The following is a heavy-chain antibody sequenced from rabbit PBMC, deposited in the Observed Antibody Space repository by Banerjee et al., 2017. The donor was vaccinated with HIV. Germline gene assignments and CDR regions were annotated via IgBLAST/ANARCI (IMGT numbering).Heavy chain of an antibody. CDR1: GFDFSTYS. CDR3: VREAGYGGYGDASL. J-gene: IGHJ6*01. CDR2: IVPIFGVT. D-gene: IGHD6-1*01. V-gene: IGHV1S47*01. Sequence: QEQLVESGGGLVQPGGSLKLSCKASGFDFSTYSMSWVRQAPGKGLEWIGYIVPIFGVTYYANWVNGRFTISSHTAQNTLYLRLNSLTAADTATYFCVREAGYGGYGDASLWSPGPLVTVS.